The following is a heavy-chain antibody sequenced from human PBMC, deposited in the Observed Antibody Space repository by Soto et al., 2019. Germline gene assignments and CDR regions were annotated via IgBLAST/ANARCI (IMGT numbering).Heavy chain of an antibody. V-gene: IGHV3-33*01. D-gene: IGHD3-22*01. CDR3: ARGQFDDSSGGFDY. J-gene: IGHJ4*02. CDR1: GFTFSSYG. Sequence: QVQLVESGGGVVQPGRSLRLSCAASGFTFSSYGMHWVRQAPGKGLEGVAVIWYDGSNKYYADSVKGRFTISRDNSNNTLYLQMNSLRAEDTAVYYCARGQFDDSSGGFDYWGQGTLVTVSS. CDR2: IWYDGSNK.